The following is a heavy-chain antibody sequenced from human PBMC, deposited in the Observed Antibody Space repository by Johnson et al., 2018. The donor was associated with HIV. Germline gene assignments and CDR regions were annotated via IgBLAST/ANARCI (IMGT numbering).Heavy chain of an antibody. V-gene: IGHV3-66*01. CDR2: IYSGGNT. CDR3: ARDVRMDKAFDI. CDR1: GFTVSKNY. J-gene: IGHJ3*02. D-gene: IGHD2-15*01. Sequence: MLLVESGGGLVQPGGSLRLSCAASGFTVSKNYMTWVRQAPGKGLEWVSIIYSGGNTYYADSVKGRFTISRDNSKNTLYLQMNSLRAEDTAVYYCARDVRMDKAFDIWGQGTMVTVSS.